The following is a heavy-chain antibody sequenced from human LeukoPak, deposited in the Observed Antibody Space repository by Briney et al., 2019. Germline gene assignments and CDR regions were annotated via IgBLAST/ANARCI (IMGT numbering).Heavy chain of an antibody. J-gene: IGHJ6*02. CDR1: GGSISNYY. D-gene: IGHD4-23*01. V-gene: IGHV4-59*01. Sequence: SETLSLTCTVAGGSISNYYWGWIRQPPGKGLELIGYVDYSGSTNYSLSLKSRVTVSVDTSKNQLSLKLTSMTAADTAVYYCARELGATVVNYGMDVWGQGTTVTVSS. CDR2: VDYSGST. CDR3: ARELGATVVNYGMDV.